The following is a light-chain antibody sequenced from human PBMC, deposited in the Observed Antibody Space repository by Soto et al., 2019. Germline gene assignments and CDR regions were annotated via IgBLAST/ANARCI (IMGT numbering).Light chain of an antibody. V-gene: IGKV1-39*01. J-gene: IGKJ1*01. Sequence: DIHITQSPSSLSSSVLDRFTITCLASQSISSYLNWYQQKPGKAPKLLIYASSSLQSGVPSRFSGSGSGTDFTLTISSLQPEDFATYSCQQSYSTPWTFGQGTKVDIK. CDR2: ASS. CDR3: QQSYSTPWT. CDR1: QSISSY.